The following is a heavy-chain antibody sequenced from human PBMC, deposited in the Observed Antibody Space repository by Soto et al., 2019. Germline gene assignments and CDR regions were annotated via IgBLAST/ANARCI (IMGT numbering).Heavy chain of an antibody. D-gene: IGHD5-18*01. CDR3: AKEKDTTMGPSMDV. Sequence: PGGSLRLSCAASGFTFSSYGMYWVRQAPGKGLEWVAVIWYDGSNKHYADSVKGRFTVSRDNSKNTLYLQMNSLRAEDTALYYCAKEKDTTMGPSMDVWGQGTTVTVSS. J-gene: IGHJ6*02. CDR1: GFTFSSYG. CDR2: IWYDGSNK. V-gene: IGHV3-33*06.